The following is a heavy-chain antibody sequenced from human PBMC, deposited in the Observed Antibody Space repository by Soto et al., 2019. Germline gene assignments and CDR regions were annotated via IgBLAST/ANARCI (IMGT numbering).Heavy chain of an antibody. CDR2: ISAYNGNT. Sequence: GASVKVSCKASGYTFTSYGISWVRQAPGQGLEWMGWISAYNGNTNYAQKLQGRVTMTTDTSTSTAYMELRSLRSDDTAVYYCARDYDFWSGYKSAYALDYWGQGVLVTVSS. V-gene: IGHV1-18*01. CDR3: ARDYDFWSGYKSAYALDY. CDR1: GYTFTSYG. J-gene: IGHJ4*02. D-gene: IGHD3-3*01.